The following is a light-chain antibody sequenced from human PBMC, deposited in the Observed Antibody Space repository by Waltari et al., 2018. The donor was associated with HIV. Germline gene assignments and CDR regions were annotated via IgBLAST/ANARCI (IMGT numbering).Light chain of an antibody. J-gene: IGLJ2*01. CDR3: CSHAGTFTFAVV. Sequence: QSALTQPRSVSGSPGQSVTISCTGTSNNVDSYYDVSWYQHHPGRAPKLIVYDVTQRPSGVPDRFSGSKSDNTASLTISGLQADDEADYYCCSHAGTFTFAVVFGGGTKLTVL. CDR2: DVT. CDR1: SNNVDSYYD. V-gene: IGLV2-11*01.